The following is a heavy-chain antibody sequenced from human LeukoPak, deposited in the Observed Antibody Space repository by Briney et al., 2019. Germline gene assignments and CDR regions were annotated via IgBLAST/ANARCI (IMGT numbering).Heavy chain of an antibody. CDR2: ISGSGDTT. J-gene: IGHJ4*02. CDR1: GFTFSSYA. Sequence: TGGSLRLSCAASGFTFSSYAMSWVRQAPGQGLDWVSVISGSGDTTYYADSVKGRFTISRDNSKNTLYLQMNSLRAEDTAVYYCAKTFYYGSSGYCNFDYWGRGTLVTVSS. CDR3: AKTFYYGSSGYCNFDY. D-gene: IGHD3-22*01. V-gene: IGHV3-23*01.